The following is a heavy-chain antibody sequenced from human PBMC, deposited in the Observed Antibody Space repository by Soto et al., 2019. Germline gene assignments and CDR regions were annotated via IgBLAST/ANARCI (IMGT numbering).Heavy chain of an antibody. CDR2: FSGSSGNT. J-gene: IGHJ4*02. Sequence: EVQLLESGGGLAQPGGSLRLSCAASGFSISTYGVTWVRQAPGKGLEWVSGFSGSSGNTYYADSVKGRFTISRDNSKNTVYLQMNSLRAVDTAVYYCARWNGYGDSWGQGTLVTVSS. D-gene: IGHD1-1*01. V-gene: IGHV3-23*01. CDR1: GFSISTYG. CDR3: ARWNGYGDS.